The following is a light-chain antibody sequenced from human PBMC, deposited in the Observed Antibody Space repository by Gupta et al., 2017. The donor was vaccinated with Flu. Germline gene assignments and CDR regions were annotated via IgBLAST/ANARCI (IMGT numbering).Light chain of an antibody. CDR3: AAWDDSLSGVV. V-gene: IGLV1-47*01. CDR1: VSNIGTFS. J-gene: IGLJ2*01. Sequence: QSVLTQPPSMSGTPGQRVTISCSGSVSNIGTFSVYWYQQVPGTAPKLLIFSTDHRPSGVPDRLSGSRAGTSASLTISGLRSEDEADYYCAAWDDSLSGVVFGGGTKLTVV. CDR2: STD.